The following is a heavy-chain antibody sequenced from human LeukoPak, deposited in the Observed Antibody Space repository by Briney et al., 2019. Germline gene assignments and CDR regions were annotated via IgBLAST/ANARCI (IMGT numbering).Heavy chain of an antibody. J-gene: IGHJ4*02. CDR1: GLTASSNY. CDR2: IYSGGST. D-gene: IGHD5-24*01. Sequence: PGGSLRLSCAASGLTASSNYISWVRQAPGKGLEWVSLIYSGGSTYYADSVKGRFTISRDNSKNTLYLQMNSLSAEDTAVYYWARTFLSGDGYKVGYFDYWGQGTLVTVSS. V-gene: IGHV3-53*01. CDR3: ARTFLSGDGYKVGYFDY.